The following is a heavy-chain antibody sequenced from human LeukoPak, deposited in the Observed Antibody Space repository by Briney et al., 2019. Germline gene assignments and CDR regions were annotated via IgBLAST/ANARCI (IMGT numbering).Heavy chain of an antibody. J-gene: IGHJ2*01. Sequence: PGGSLRLSCAASGFTFSSYWMHWVRQAPGKGLVWVSRINTDGSSTSYADSVKGRFTISRDNAKNSLYLQMNSLRAEDTALYYCAKDAPRFIAAAGDYWYFDLWGRGTLVTVSS. D-gene: IGHD6-13*01. CDR2: INTDGSST. V-gene: IGHV3-74*01. CDR3: AKDAPRFIAAAGDYWYFDL. CDR1: GFTFSSYW.